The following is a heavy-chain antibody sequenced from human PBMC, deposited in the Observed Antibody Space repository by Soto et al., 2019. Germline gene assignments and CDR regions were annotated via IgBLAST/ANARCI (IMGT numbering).Heavy chain of an antibody. J-gene: IGHJ5*02. V-gene: IGHV1-18*01. CDR3: SRLGYCSGGSCYRIDWFDP. CDR1: GYTFTSYG. Sequence: ASVKVSCKASGYTFTSYGISWVRQAPGQGLEWMGWISAYNGNTNYAQKLQGRVTMTTDTSTSTAYMELRSLRSDDTAVYYCSRLGYCSGGSCYRIDWFDPWGQGTLVTVSS. D-gene: IGHD2-15*01. CDR2: ISAYNGNT.